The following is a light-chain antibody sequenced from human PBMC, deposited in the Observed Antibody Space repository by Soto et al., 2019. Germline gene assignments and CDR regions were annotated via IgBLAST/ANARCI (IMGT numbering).Light chain of an antibody. J-gene: IGLJ1*01. CDR3: CSYAGSSTDV. CDR2: EGS. Sequence: QSVLTQPASVSGSPGQSFTISCTGTSSAVGTYNLVSWYQHHPGKAPKLMIYEGSKRPSGVSNRFSGSKSGNTASLTISGLQAEDEADYYCCSYAGSSTDVFGTGTKLTVL. CDR1: SSAVGTYNL. V-gene: IGLV2-23*01.